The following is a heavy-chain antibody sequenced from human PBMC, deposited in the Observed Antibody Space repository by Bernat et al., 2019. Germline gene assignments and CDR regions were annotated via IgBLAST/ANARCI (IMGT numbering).Heavy chain of an antibody. J-gene: IGHJ5*02. CDR3: VKDCRGGGNYGWFDR. CDR1: GFTFSSYW. D-gene: IGHD4-23*01. V-gene: IGHV3-23*04. CDR2: IGGSGDGT. Sequence: EVQLVESGGGLVQPGGSLRLSCAASGFTFSSYWMSWVRQAPGKGLEWVSAIGGSGDGTYYADSVKGRFTISRDNSKNTLYLQMNSLRAEDTALYYCVKDCRGGGNYGWFDRWGQGTLVTVSS.